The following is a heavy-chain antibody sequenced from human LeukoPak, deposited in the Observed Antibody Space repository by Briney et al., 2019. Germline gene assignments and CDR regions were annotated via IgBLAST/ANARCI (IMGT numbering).Heavy chain of an antibody. J-gene: IGHJ3*02. CDR3: ARDEGITPMVPNDAFDI. CDR2: ISYDGSNK. Sequence: GSLRLSCTASGFRFNSYPLHWVRQAPGQGLELVAVISYDGSNKYYADAVKGRFTISRDNSKNTLYLQMNSLRAEDTAVYYCARDEGITPMVPNDAFDIWGQGTMVTVSS. CDR1: GFRFNSYP. D-gene: IGHD1-14*01. V-gene: IGHV3-30-3*01.